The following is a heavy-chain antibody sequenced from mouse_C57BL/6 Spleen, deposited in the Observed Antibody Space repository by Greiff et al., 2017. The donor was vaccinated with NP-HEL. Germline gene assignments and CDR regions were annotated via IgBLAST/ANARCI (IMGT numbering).Heavy chain of an antibody. CDR1: GYAFSSSW. CDR3: ARMEAGTGGLYFDY. D-gene: IGHD4-1*01. V-gene: IGHV1-82*01. CDR2: IYPGDGDT. Sequence: QVQLQQSGPELVKPGASVKISCKASGYAFSSSWMNWVKQRPGKGLEWIGRIYPGDGDTNYNGKFKGKATLTADKSSSTAYMQLSSLTSEDSAVYFCARMEAGTGGLYFDYWGQGTTLTVSS. J-gene: IGHJ2*01.